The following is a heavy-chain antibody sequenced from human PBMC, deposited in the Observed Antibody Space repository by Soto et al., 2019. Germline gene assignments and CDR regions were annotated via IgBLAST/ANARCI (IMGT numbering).Heavy chain of an antibody. J-gene: IGHJ6*03. D-gene: IGHD6-6*01. V-gene: IGHV3-74*01. CDR3: ARSWGQLVLPYHYYMDV. Sequence: EVQLVESGGGLVQPGGSLRLSCAASGFTFSSYWMHWVRQAPGKGLVWVSRINSDGSSTSYADSVKGRFTISRDNAKNTLYLQMNSLRAEDTAVYYCARSWGQLVLPYHYYMDVWGKGTTVTVSS. CDR1: GFTFSSYW. CDR2: INSDGSST.